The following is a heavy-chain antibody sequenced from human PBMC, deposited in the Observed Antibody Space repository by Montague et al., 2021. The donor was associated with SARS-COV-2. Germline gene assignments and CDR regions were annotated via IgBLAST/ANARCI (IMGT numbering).Heavy chain of an antibody. V-gene: IGHV4-39*01. CDR2: IYYSGST. J-gene: IGHJ4*02. CDR3: ARKTSRGLTIFGVVTASYCFDD. CDR1: GGSISSSSYF. Sequence: SETLSLTCTVSGGSISSSSYFWGWIRQPPGKGLEWIGSIYYSGSTYYNPSLKSRVTISVDTSKNQFSLKLSSVTAADTAVFYCARKTSRGLTIFGVVTASYCFDDWGQGTLVTVSS. D-gene: IGHD3-3*01.